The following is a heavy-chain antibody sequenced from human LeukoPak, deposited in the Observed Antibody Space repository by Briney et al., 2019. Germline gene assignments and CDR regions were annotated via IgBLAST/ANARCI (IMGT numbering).Heavy chain of an antibody. V-gene: IGHV3-33*06. Sequence: GRSLRLSCAASGFTFSSYGMHWVRQAPGKGLEWVAVIWYNGRNTYYADSVKGRFTISRDNSKNTLYLQMNGLGAGDTAVYYCAKEGLQYQPPPGNWFDPWGQGTLVTVSP. CDR3: AKEGLQYQPPPGNWFDP. CDR2: IWYNGRNT. J-gene: IGHJ5*02. D-gene: IGHD2-2*01. CDR1: GFTFSSYG.